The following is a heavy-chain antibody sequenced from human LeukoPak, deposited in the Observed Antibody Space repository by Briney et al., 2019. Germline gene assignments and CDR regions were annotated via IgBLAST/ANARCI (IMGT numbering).Heavy chain of an antibody. CDR2: IQASGTT. J-gene: IGHJ4*02. V-gene: IGHV4-59*01. Sequence: SETLSLTCSVSGSSITGFHWGWIRQPPGKGLEWIGYIQASGTTKHNPSLKSRVTISIDPSKAQFSLNVNSVSAADTAMYYCARLDSCGADSCIDSWGQGNLVIVSS. CDR3: ARLDSCGADSCIDS. D-gene: IGHD2-21*01. CDR1: GSSITGFH.